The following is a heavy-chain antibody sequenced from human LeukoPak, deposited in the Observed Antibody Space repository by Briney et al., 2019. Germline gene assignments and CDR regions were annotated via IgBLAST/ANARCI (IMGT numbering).Heavy chain of an antibody. V-gene: IGHV3-7*01. CDR3: VRGMDV. J-gene: IGHJ6*03. CDR2: IKQDGSDK. Sequence: GGSLRLSCAASGFTFNTYWMTWVRQAPGKGLEWVANIKQDGSDKRYVDSVKGRFTISRDNAKNSLYLQANSLRAEDTAVYYCVRGMDVWGKGTTVTVSS. CDR1: GFTFNTYW.